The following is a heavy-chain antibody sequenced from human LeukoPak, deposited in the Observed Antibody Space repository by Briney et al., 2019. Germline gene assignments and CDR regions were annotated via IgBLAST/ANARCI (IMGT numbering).Heavy chain of an antibody. V-gene: IGHV1-46*01. CDR1: GYSFTNFY. J-gene: IGHJ5*01. Sequence: EASVKVSCTASGYSFTNFYIHWVRQAPGQGLEWMGIINPSGGSTNYAQKFQGRVTMTSDTSASTVYMDLSSLRSEDTAIYYCARDKSSANWLDSWGQGTLVTVSS. CDR2: INPSGGST. D-gene: IGHD3-10*01. CDR3: ARDKSSANWLDS.